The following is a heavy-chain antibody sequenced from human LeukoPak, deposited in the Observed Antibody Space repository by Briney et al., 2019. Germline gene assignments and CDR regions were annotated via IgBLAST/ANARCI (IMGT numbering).Heavy chain of an antibody. Sequence: ASVKVSCKASGYTFTGYYMHWVRQAPGQGLEWMGWINPNSGGTNYAQKFQGRVTMTRDTSISTAYMELSRLRSDDTAVYYCAIDLMVRVYNWFDPWGQGTLVTVSS. V-gene: IGHV1-2*02. CDR2: INPNSGGT. J-gene: IGHJ5*02. D-gene: IGHD3-10*01. CDR1: GYTFTGYY. CDR3: AIDLMVRVYNWFDP.